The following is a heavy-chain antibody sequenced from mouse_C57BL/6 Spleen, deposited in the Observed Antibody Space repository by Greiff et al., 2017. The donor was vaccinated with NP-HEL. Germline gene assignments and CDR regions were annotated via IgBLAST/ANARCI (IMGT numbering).Heavy chain of an antibody. CDR3: ARVRGFYYGSSQGFDV. D-gene: IGHD1-1*01. Sequence: QVQLQQSGAELVKPGASVKISCKASGYAFSSYWMNWVKQRPGKGLEWIGQIYPGDGDTNYNGKFKGKATLTADKSSSTAYMQLSSLTSEDSAVYFCARVRGFYYGSSQGFDVWGTGTTVTVSS. CDR2: IYPGDGDT. V-gene: IGHV1-80*01. J-gene: IGHJ1*03. CDR1: GYAFSSYW.